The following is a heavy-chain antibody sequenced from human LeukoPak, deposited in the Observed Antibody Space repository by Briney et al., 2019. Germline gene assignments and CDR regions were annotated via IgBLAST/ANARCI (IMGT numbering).Heavy chain of an antibody. CDR1: GFTFSSYG. CDR3: AKARGAGIAVGGYYFDY. J-gene: IGHJ4*02. CDR2: IHYDGSNK. V-gene: IGHV3-30*02. D-gene: IGHD6-19*01. Sequence: QPGGSLRLSCAASGFTFSSYGMHWVRQAPGKGLEWVAFIHYDGSNKYYGDSVKGRFTISRDNSKNTLYLQMNSLRAEDTAVYYCAKARGAGIAVGGYYFDYWGQGTLVTVSS.